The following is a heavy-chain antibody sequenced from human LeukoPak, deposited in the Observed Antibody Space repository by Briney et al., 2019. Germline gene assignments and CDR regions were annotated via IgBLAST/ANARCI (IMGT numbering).Heavy chain of an antibody. CDR1: GYTFTNYY. CDR3: DANPFDH. J-gene: IGHJ4*02. Sequence: ASVKLSCKASGYTFTNYYMHWVRQAPGQGLEWMGMIDPSSGDTMYAQKFQGRVTVTRDTSTSTVYMDLSSLTSEDTGVYCCDANPFDHWGQGTLVTVSS. V-gene: IGHV1-46*01. CDR2: IDPSSGDT.